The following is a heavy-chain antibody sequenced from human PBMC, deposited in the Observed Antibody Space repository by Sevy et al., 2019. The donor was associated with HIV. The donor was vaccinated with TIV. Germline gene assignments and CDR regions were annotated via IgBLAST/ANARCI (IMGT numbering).Heavy chain of an antibody. CDR3: ARLTNIVGPTGTSNSKSFDD. CDR1: GFTFSDHY. V-gene: IGHV3-72*01. Sequence: GGSLRLSCVASGFTFSDHYMDWVRQPPGKGLEWVGRSRNKANSYITDYAESVKGRFTISRDNSKNSLDLQMNSLKTKDTDVYYCARLTNIVGPTGTSNSKSFDDWGQGTVVTVSS. D-gene: IGHD1-26*01. J-gene: IGHJ3*01. CDR2: SRNKANSYIT.